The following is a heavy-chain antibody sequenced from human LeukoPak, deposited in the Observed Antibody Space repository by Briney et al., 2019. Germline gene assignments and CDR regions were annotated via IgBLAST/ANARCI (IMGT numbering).Heavy chain of an antibody. D-gene: IGHD2/OR15-2a*01. Sequence: NPGGSLRLSCAASGFTFSSYSMNWVRQAPGKGLEWVSSISSSSSYIYYADSVKGRFTISRDNAKNSLYLQMNSLRAEDTAVYYCAREGIGLPTTCFDYWGQGTLVTVSS. J-gene: IGHJ4*02. V-gene: IGHV3-21*01. CDR2: ISSSSSYI. CDR3: AREGIGLPTTCFDY. CDR1: GFTFSSYS.